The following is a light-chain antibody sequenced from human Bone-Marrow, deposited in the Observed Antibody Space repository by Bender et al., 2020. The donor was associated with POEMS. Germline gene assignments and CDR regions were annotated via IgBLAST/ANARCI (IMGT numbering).Light chain of an antibody. CDR3: LSADSSGSYV. Sequence: SYELTQPPSVSVSPGQTARITCSGDTLAKQFGCWFQQKPGQAPMLVMSKDTERPSGIPERISGSSSGTTVTLTISGVQAEDEADYYCLSADSSGSYVFGSGTTVTVL. J-gene: IGLJ1*01. CDR2: KDT. CDR1: TLAKQF. V-gene: IGLV3-25*03.